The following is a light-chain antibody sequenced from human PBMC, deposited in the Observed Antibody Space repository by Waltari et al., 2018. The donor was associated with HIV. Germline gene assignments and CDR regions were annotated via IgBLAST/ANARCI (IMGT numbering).Light chain of an antibody. CDR2: DAS. CDR1: QSITTTY. CDR3: LQYGPSWT. Sequence: EVVLTQSPGTLSLSPGQGATLYCRASQSITTTYLAWYQLKPGRAPRLLIHDASTRATGIPDRFSGSGSRTDFTLTISRLEPEDFAVYYCLQYGPSWTFGQGTKVEIK. J-gene: IGKJ1*01. V-gene: IGKV3-20*01.